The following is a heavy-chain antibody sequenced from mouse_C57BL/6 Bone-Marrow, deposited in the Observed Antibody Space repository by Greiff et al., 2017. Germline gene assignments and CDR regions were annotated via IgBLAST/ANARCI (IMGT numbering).Heavy chain of an antibody. CDR1: GFNIKDDY. D-gene: IGHD2-4*01. J-gene: IGHJ2*01. Sequence: EVHLVESGAELVRPGASVKLSCTASGFNIKDDYMHWVKQRPEQGLEWIGWIDPENGDTEYASKFQGKATITADTSSNTAYLQLSSLTSEDTAVYYCTLYYDEDFDYWGQGTTLTVSS. CDR2: IDPENGDT. V-gene: IGHV14-4*01. CDR3: TLYYDEDFDY.